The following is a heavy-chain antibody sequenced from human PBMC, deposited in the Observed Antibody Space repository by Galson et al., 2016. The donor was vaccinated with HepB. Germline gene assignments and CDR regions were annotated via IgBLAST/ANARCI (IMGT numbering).Heavy chain of an antibody. CDR2: IWFDGRKE. D-gene: IGHD3-22*01. J-gene: IGHJ4*02. V-gene: IGHV3-33*01. Sequence: SLRLSCAASGFTLSDYGMHWVRQAPGKGLEWVALIWFDGRKEYYPDSVKGRFTISRDNSKNTLYLQMNSLRAEDTALYYCARGDYYDRNGNYYAQGWSLEFWGQGTLVTVSA. CDR3: ARGDYYDRNGNYYAQGWSLEF. CDR1: GFTLSDYG.